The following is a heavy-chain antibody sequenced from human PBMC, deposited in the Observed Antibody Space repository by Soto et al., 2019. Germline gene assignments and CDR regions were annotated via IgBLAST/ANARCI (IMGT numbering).Heavy chain of an antibody. CDR1: GFTFSSYG. D-gene: IGHD2-8*02. Sequence: GGSLRLSCAASGFTFSSYGMHWVRQAPGKGLEWVAVISYDGSNKYYADSVKGRFTISRDNSKNTLYLQMNSLRAEDTAVYYCAKAYTGGFDYWGQGTLVTVSS. CDR3: AKAYTGGFDY. V-gene: IGHV3-30*18. CDR2: ISYDGSNK. J-gene: IGHJ4*02.